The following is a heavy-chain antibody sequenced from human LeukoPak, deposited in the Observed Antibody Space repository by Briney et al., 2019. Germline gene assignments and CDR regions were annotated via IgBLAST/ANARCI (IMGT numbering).Heavy chain of an antibody. D-gene: IGHD3-10*02. Sequence: QPGGSLRLSCAASGFTFSNSAMSWVRQAPGKGLEWVSGISGSGSGGSTYYADSVKGRFTISRDNSKNTLYLQMNSLRAEDTAVYYCAELGITMIGGVWGKGTTVTISS. CDR2: ISGSGSGGST. J-gene: IGHJ6*04. V-gene: IGHV3-23*01. CDR3: AELGITMIGGV. CDR1: GFTFSNSA.